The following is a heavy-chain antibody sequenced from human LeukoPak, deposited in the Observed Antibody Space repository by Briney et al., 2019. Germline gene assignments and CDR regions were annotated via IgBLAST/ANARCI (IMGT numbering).Heavy chain of an antibody. J-gene: IGHJ4*02. D-gene: IGHD1-26*01. CDR3: AKDVVSGSYYDCFDY. Sequence: GGSLRLSCAASGFTFSSYGMHWVRQAPGKGLEWVAFIRYDGSNKYYADSVKGRFTISRDNSKNTLYLQMNSLRAEDTAVYYCAKDVVSGSYYDCFDYWGQGTLVTVSS. CDR1: GFTFSSYG. V-gene: IGHV3-30*02. CDR2: IRYDGSNK.